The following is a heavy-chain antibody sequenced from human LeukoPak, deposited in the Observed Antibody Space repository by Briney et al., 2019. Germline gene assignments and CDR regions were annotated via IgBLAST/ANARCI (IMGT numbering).Heavy chain of an antibody. Sequence: SVKVSCKASGGTFSSYAISWVRQAPGQGLEWMGGIIPIFGTANYAQKFQGRVTITADESTSTAYMELSSLRSEDTAVYYCARVINGGPMVRGAYNWFDPWGQGTLVTVSS. V-gene: IGHV1-69*01. D-gene: IGHD3-10*01. CDR1: GGTFSSYA. CDR2: IIPIFGTA. CDR3: ARVINGGPMVRGAYNWFDP. J-gene: IGHJ5*02.